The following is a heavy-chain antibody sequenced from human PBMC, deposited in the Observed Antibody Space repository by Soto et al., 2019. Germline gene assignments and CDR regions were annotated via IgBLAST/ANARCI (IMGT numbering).Heavy chain of an antibody. V-gene: IGHV1-18*01. CDR3: ARDWKGAEGFEP. Sequence: QVQLVQSVAEVKKPGASVKVSCKASGYTFSTYGFSWVRQAPGQGLEWMGWIGADNGDTNYAQNFQGRVTMTTDTSTTTSYMELRSLTSDDTAVYFCARDWKGAEGFEPWGQGTLVTVSS. D-gene: IGHD1-1*01. CDR1: GYTFSTYG. J-gene: IGHJ5*02. CDR2: IGADNGDT.